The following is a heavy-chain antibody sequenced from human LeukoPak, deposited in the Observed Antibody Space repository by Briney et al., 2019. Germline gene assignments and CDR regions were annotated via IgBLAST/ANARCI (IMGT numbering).Heavy chain of an antibody. Sequence: GGSLRLSCAASVFTFSSYAMSWVRQAPGKGLEWVAALTGSGGAPYSADSVKGRFTISRDNSKNTLYLQMNSLRAEDTAVYYCAKEIAVAGTPYFDYWGQGTLVTVSA. CDR1: VFTFSSYA. CDR2: LTGSGGAP. D-gene: IGHD6-19*01. J-gene: IGHJ4*02. CDR3: AKEIAVAGTPYFDY. V-gene: IGHV3-23*01.